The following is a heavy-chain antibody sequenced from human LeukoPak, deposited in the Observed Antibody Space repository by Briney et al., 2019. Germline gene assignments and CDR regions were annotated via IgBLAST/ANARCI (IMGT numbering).Heavy chain of an antibody. Sequence: GGSLRLSCVASGFTFSDHYMSWIRQAPGKGLEWVSYIHGSGNPIYYADSVKGRFTISRDNAKKSLYLQMNSLRADDTAIYYCARGGKVTVFDYRGQGILVTVSS. CDR3: ARGGKVTVFDY. J-gene: IGHJ4*02. D-gene: IGHD2-21*02. CDR2: IHGSGNPI. CDR1: GFTFSDHY. V-gene: IGHV3-11*01.